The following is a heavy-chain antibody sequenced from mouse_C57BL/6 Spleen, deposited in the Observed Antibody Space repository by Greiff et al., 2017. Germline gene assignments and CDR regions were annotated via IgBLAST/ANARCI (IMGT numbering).Heavy chain of an antibody. V-gene: IGHV6-3*01. CDR1: GFTFSNYW. CDR3: TSNWEELYFDY. Sequence: EVKVEESGGGLVQPGGSMKLSCVASGFTFSNYWMNWVRQSPEKGLEWVAQIRLKSDNYATHYAESVKGRFTISRDDSKSSVYLQMNNLRAEDTGIYYCTSNWEELYFDYWGQGTTLTVSS. CDR2: IRLKSDNYAT. J-gene: IGHJ2*01. D-gene: IGHD4-1*01.